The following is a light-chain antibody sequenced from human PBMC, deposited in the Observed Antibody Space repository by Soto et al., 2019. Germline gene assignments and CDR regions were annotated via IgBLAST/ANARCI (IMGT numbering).Light chain of an antibody. CDR3: TQFGY. Sequence: EIVLTQSPGALSLSPGERAILSCRASQSLSSNYLAWYQQQPGQAPRLLIYATTSRTTGIPDRFSASGSGTDCTLTLSRVGPEDSAVYYCTQFGYFGGGTKVEIK. J-gene: IGKJ4*01. CDR1: QSLSSNY. CDR2: ATT. V-gene: IGKV3-20*01.